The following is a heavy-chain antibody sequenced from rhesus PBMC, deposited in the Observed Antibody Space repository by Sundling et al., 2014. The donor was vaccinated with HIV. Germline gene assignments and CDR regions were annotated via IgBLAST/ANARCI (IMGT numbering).Heavy chain of an antibody. D-gene: IGHD3-9*01. V-gene: IGHV4-76*01. J-gene: IGHJ4*01. CDR3: ARGGFYEDDYGYYHTGLNY. CDR1: GGSISGGFG. Sequence: QVQLQESGPGLLKPSETLSLTCAVSGGSISGGFGWGWIRQPPGKGLEWIGSIHSGSGNTNYNPSLKSRVTISTDTSKNRFSLKLSSVTAEDTAVYYCARGGFYEDDYGYYHTGLNYWGQGLLVTVSS. CDR2: IHSGSGNT.